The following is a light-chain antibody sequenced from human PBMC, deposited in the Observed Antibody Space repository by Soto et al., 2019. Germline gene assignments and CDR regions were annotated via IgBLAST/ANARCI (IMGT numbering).Light chain of an antibody. CDR1: QSVSLP. CDR2: DAS. J-gene: IGKJ1*01. Sequence: VVPQSTATLSLSPGGRATLSCRASQSVSLPVAWYQQKPGQAPRLLIYDASKRASGFPARFSGSGSGTDFTLTISSLEPEDFAVYYCQERTGWPPWTFGQGTKVDI. V-gene: IGKV3-11*01. CDR3: QERTGWPPWT.